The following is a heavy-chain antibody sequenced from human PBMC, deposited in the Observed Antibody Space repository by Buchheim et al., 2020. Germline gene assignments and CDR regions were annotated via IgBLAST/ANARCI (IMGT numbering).Heavy chain of an antibody. J-gene: IGHJ5*02. CDR2: IKQDGSEK. D-gene: IGHD3-10*01. CDR1: GFTFSSYW. CDR3: ARPRSGSSIGPENWFDP. Sequence: EVQLVESGGGLVQPGGSLRLSCAASGFTFSSYWMSWVRQAPGKGLEWVANIKQDGSEKYYVDSVKGRFTISREKAKNTLYLQMNSLRAEDTAVYYCARPRSGSSIGPENWFDPWGQGTL. V-gene: IGHV3-7*01.